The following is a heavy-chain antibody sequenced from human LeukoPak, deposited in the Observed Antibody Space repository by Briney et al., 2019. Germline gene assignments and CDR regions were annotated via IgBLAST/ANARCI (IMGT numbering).Heavy chain of an antibody. D-gene: IGHD6-19*01. CDR1: GGSISRSTYY. J-gene: IGHJ4*02. CDR3: ARHPYSSGWPGDY. V-gene: IGHV4-39*01. CDR2: IFYSGST. Sequence: PSETLSLTCTVSGGSISRSTYYWGWIRQPPGKGLEWIGSIFYSGSTYYNPSLKSRVTISVDTSKNQFSLKLSSVTAADTAVYYCARHPYSSGWPGDYWGQGTLVTVSS.